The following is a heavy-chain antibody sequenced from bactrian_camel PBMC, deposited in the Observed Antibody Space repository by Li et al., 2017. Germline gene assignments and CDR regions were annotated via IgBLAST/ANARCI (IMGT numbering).Heavy chain of an antibody. CDR2: LDSDGIT. Sequence: HVQLVESGGGSVQAGGSQRLSCLATGYASKAMGWFRQAPGKEREGVAVLDSDGITKYSDSVKGRFIISKHNAKNTLFLQMNSLKPEDTAMYYCAVEGSGAYCSLRALPLGYWDQGTQVTVS. D-gene: IGHD3*01. J-gene: IGHJ6*01. CDR1: GYASKA. V-gene: IGHV3S53*01. CDR3: AVEGSGAYCSLRALPLGY.